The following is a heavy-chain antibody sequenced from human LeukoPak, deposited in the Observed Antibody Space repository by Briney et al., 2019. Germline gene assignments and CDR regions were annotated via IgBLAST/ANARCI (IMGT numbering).Heavy chain of an antibody. D-gene: IGHD3-22*01. Sequence: PGGSLRLSCAASGFTFSSHGMHWVRQAPGKGLEWVAFIRYDGSNKYYADSVKGRFTISRDNSKNTLYLQMNSLRAEDTAVYYCATYSSLNRREFQYWGQGTLLTVSS. CDR3: ATYSSLNRREFQY. CDR2: IRYDGSNK. V-gene: IGHV3-30*02. CDR1: GFTFSSHG. J-gene: IGHJ1*01.